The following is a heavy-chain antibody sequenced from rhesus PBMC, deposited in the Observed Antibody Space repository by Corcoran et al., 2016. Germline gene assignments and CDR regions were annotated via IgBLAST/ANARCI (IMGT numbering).Heavy chain of an antibody. V-gene: IGHV4-65*01. J-gene: IGHJ6*01. CDR2: ISGSSGST. Sequence: QVQLQESGPGLVKPSETLSLTCAVSGGSVSSSNWWSWIRQPPGKGLGVIGYISGSSGSTYYNPSLKVRVTISTDTSKTQFSLTRSSVTAADTAVYYCARDWGMWTGYSLDSWGQGVVVTVSS. CDR3: ARDWGMWTGYSLDS. D-gene: IGHD3-3*01. CDR1: GGSVSSSNW.